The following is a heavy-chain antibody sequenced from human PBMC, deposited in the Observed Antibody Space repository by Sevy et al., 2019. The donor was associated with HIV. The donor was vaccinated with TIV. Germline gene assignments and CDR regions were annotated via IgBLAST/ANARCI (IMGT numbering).Heavy chain of an antibody. V-gene: IGHV3-15*01. CDR1: GFTFSYAW. D-gene: IGHD2-8*02. Sequence: GESLKISCAASGFTFSYAWMSWVRQAPGKGLEWVGRIKSKADGGTTDYAAPVKGRFTISRDDSKNTLYLQMTSLKTEDTAVYYCSTVPIIVLLVTDGMGVCGQGTTDAVSS. J-gene: IGHJ6*02. CDR2: IKSKADGGTT. CDR3: STVPIIVLLVTDGMGV.